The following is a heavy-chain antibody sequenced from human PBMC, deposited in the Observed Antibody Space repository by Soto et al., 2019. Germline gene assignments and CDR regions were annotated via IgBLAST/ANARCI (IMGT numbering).Heavy chain of an antibody. CDR1: GIRFSDYA. V-gene: IGHV3-23*01. CDR3: PRTFGFWERYSPLDY. D-gene: IGHD1-1*01. J-gene: IGHJ4*02. Sequence: WRSLRLSCGGSGIRFSDYAMGWDRQAPGKGLGWVSFISDVVRSTYYSDSVKARFTVSRDNSKNIVYLQLHGLRVEDTDVYFCPRTFGFWERYSPLDYWGQGTLVTVSS. CDR2: ISDVVRST.